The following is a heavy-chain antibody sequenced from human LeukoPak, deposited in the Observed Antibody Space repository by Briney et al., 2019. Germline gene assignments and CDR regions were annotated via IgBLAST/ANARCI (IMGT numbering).Heavy chain of an antibody. CDR3: ARYRYSGYDYRYYYYYMDV. D-gene: IGHD5-12*01. CDR1: GGTFISYA. CDR2: IIPIFGTA. V-gene: IGHV1-69*13. Sequence: SVKVSCKASGGTFISYAISWVRQAPGQGLEWMGGIIPIFGTANYAQKFQGTVTLIADESTSTAYMELSSLRSEDTAVYYCARYRYSGYDYRYYYYYMDVWGKGTTVTVSS. J-gene: IGHJ6*03.